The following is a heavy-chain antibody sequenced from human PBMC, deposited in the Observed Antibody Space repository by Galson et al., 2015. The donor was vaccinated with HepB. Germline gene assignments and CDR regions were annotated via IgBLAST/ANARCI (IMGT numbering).Heavy chain of an antibody. J-gene: IGHJ6*02. CDR1: GYTFTDYY. CDR2: INPNSGGT. Sequence: SVKVSCKASGYTFTDYYLHWVRQAPGQGLEWMGRINPNSGGTNYAQKFQGRVTMTRDTSISTAYMELTRLRSDDTAVYSCARDLSSKATGRYYYGMDVWGQGTTVTVSS. D-gene: IGHD1-1*01. V-gene: IGHV1-2*06. CDR3: ARDLSSKATGRYYYGMDV.